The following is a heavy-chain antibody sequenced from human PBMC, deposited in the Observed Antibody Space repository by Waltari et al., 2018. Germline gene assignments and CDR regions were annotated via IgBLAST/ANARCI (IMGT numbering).Heavy chain of an antibody. CDR1: IFTFSRYW. CDR2: IRHDGDAK. V-gene: IGHV3-7*04. CDR3: ARGGSYINS. D-gene: IGHD3-16*01. J-gene: IGHJ5*02. Sequence: DVQLVESGGGSVQPGGSLRLSCVASIFTFSRYWMSWVRQAPGKGLEWVANIRHDGDAKDYVDSVKGRFTISRDNAKNSLFLQMNSLKAEDTAVYYCARGGSYINSWGQGTRVTVSS.